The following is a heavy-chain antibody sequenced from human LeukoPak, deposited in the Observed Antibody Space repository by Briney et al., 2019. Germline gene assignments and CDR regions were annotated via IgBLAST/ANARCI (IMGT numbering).Heavy chain of an antibody. V-gene: IGHV3-15*01. CDR3: VRDYYASGSHDY. CDR1: GFTFSNAW. D-gene: IGHD3-10*01. J-gene: IGHJ4*02. CDR2: IKSKSDGGTT. Sequence: GGSLRLSCAASGFTFSNAWMTWVRQAPGKGLEWVGRIKSKSDGGTTDYAAPVKGRFTVSRDDSKNTLYLQMNSLRAEDTAVYYCVRDYYASGSHDYWGQGTLVTVSS.